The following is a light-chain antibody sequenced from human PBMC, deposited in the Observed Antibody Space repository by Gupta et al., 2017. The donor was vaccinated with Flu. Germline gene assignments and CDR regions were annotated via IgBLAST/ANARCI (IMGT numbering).Light chain of an antibody. V-gene: IGLV3-21*02. CDR3: QICHSNTDRRF. J-gene: IGLJ2*01. CDR2: HDS. Sequence: SFVLTQPPSVSAAPGHTARITCGGSNIGSRTVHWYQQRPGQAPVLVVHHDSDRPSGIPERFSGSNSGNTTTLTISGVEAGDEAAYYCQICHSNTDRRFFGGGTKLTVL. CDR1: NIGSRT.